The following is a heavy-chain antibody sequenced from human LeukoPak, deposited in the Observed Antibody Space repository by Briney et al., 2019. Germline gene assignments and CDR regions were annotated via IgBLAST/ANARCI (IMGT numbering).Heavy chain of an antibody. CDR1: GGSISSSSYY. V-gene: IGHV4-39*07. CDR3: ARGGRFGYYFDY. J-gene: IGHJ4*02. D-gene: IGHD3-10*01. CDR2: IYYSGST. Sequence: PSETLSLTCTVSGGSISSSSYYWGWLRQPPGKGLEWIGSIYYSGSTYYNPSLKSRVTISVDTSKNQFSLKLSSVIAADTAVYYCARGGRFGYYFDYWGQGTLVTVSS.